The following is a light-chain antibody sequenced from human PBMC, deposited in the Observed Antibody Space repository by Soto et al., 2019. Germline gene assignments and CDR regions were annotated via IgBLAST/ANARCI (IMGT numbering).Light chain of an antibody. CDR1: QSVSSY. J-gene: IGKJ4*01. CDR3: QQRSNWPLA. V-gene: IGKV3-11*01. CDR2: DAS. Sequence: EIVLTQSPATLSLSPGERATLTCRASQSVSSYLAWYQQKPGQAPRLLIYDASNSATGIPTRFSGSGSGTDFTLTNSSLDPEDFAVYYCQQRSNWPLAFGGGTKVEIK.